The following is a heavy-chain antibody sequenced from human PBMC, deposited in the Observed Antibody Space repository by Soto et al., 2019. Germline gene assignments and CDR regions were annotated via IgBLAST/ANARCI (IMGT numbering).Heavy chain of an antibody. V-gene: IGHV1-2*02. CDR1: GYTFTGYY. CDR2: INPNSGGT. J-gene: IGHJ4*02. Sequence: GSSVKVSCKASGYTFTGYYMHWVRQAPGQGLEWMGWINPNSGGTNYAQKFQGRVTMTRDTSISTAYMELSRLRSDDTAVYYCARARWLRSTFDYWGQGTLVTVSS. D-gene: IGHD5-12*01. CDR3: ARARWLRSTFDY.